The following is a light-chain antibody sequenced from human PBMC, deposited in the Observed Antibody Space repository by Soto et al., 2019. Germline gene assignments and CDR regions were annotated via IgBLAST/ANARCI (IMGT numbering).Light chain of an antibody. CDR1: ISDFVVYNY. Sequence: QSVLTQPASVSWSPGQSITISCSGTISDFVVYNYVSWYQQHPGKAPKLMLYGVSKRPSGVSNRFSGSKSGNTASLTISGLQAEDEADYYCSSHTTSSALQVFGTGTKVTVL. V-gene: IGLV2-14*01. J-gene: IGLJ1*01. CDR3: SSHTTSSALQV. CDR2: GVS.